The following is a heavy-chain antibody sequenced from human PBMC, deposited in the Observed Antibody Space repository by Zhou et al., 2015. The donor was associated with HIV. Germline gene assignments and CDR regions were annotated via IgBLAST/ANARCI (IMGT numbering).Heavy chain of an antibody. D-gene: IGHD3-9*01. J-gene: IGHJ5*02. Sequence: QVQLVQSGAEVKKPGSSVKVSCKASGGTFSSYAISWVRQAPGQGLEWMGGIIPIFGTANYAQKFQGRVTITADESTSTAYMELSSLRSEDTAVYYCAREGTIFRSKGYTRTGNWFDPWGQGTLVTVSS. V-gene: IGHV1-69*12. CDR3: AREGTIFRSKGYTRTGNWFDP. CDR2: IIPIFGTA. CDR1: GGTFSSYA.